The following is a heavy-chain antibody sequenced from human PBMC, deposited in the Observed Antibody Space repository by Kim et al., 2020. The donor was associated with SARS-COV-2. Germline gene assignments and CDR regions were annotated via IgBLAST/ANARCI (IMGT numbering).Heavy chain of an antibody. D-gene: IGHD2-2*01. V-gene: IGHV3-15*01. CDR3: TTFCSSTSCYYYYGMDV. Sequence: GGSLRLSCAASGFTFSNAWMSWVRQAPGKGLEWVGRIKSKTDGGTTDYAAPVKGRFTISRDDSKNTLYLQMNSLKTEDTAVYYCTTFCSSTSCYYYYGMDVWGQGTTVTVSS. CDR2: IKSKTDGGTT. J-gene: IGHJ6*02. CDR1: GFTFSNAW.